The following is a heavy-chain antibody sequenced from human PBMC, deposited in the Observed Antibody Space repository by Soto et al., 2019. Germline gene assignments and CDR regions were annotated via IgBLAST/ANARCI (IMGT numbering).Heavy chain of an antibody. V-gene: IGHV5-10-1*01. Sequence: GESLKISCKGSGYSFTSYWISWVRQMPGKGLEWMGRIDPSDSYTNYSPSFQGHVTISADKSISTAYLQLSSLKASDTAMYYCARNYDFWSGYYPNWYFDLWGRGTLVTVSS. J-gene: IGHJ2*01. CDR1: GYSFTSYW. D-gene: IGHD3-3*01. CDR3: ARNYDFWSGYYPNWYFDL. CDR2: IDPSDSYT.